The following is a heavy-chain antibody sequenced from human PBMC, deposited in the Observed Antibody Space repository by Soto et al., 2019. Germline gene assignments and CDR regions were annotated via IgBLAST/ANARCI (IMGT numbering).Heavy chain of an antibody. J-gene: IGHJ4*02. CDR3: ARKAWVRFDY. V-gene: IGHV4-4*02. Sequence: PSETLSLTCAVSGDSISSSVWWTWVRQPPGKGLEWIGEVFHTGNTNYNPSLKSRVTMSVDKSTNAFSLKVTSVTDADTAIYYCARKAWVRFDYWGQGALVTVSS. CDR2: VFHTGNT. CDR1: GDSISSSVW. D-gene: IGHD7-27*01.